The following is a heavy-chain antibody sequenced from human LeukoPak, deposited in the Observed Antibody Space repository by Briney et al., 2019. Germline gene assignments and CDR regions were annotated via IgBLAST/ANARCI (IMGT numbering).Heavy chain of an antibody. D-gene: IGHD2-2*01. CDR1: GFTFSNAW. V-gene: IGHV3-15*01. CDR3: TTLNFIVVVPAGWFDP. J-gene: IGHJ5*02. CDR2: IRSKTDGGTT. Sequence: GGSLRLSCAASGFTFSNAWMSWVRQAPGKGREGGGRIRSKTDGGTTDYAAPVKGRFTISRDDSKNTLYLQMNSLKTEDTAVYYCTTLNFIVVVPAGWFDPWGQGTLVTVSS.